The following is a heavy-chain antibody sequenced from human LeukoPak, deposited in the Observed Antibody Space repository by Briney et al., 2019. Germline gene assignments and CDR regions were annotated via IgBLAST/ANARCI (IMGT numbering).Heavy chain of an antibody. Sequence: GGSLRLSCAASGFTFSTRAVHWVRQAPGAGLEWVSLISATGFSTFYADSVKGRFTIFRDNSENTLFLQMNNLRAEDTAGYYFSSWAGVGSNTWYFGHFDFWGQGALVTVSS. CDR3: SSWAGVGSNTWYFGHFDF. CDR1: GFTFSTRA. J-gene: IGHJ4*02. CDR2: ISATGFST. V-gene: IGHV3-23*01. D-gene: IGHD6-13*01.